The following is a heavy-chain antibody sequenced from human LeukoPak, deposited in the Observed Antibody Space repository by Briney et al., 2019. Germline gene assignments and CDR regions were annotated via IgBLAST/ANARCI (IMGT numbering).Heavy chain of an antibody. CDR1: GFTFSSYG. Sequence: GRSLRLSCAASGFTFSSYGMHWVRQAPGKGLEWVAVISYDGSNKYYADSVKGRFTISRDNSKNTLYLQMNSLRAEDTAVYYCAKDKVPGIAVAGRLGYWGQGTLVTVSS. D-gene: IGHD6-19*01. CDR3: AKDKVPGIAVAGRLGY. J-gene: IGHJ4*02. V-gene: IGHV3-30*18. CDR2: ISYDGSNK.